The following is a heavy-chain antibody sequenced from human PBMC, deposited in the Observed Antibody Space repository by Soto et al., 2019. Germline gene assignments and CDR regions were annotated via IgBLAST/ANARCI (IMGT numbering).Heavy chain of an antibody. D-gene: IGHD6-19*01. CDR1: GVQLRRSW. V-gene: IGHV3-74*01. J-gene: IGHJ5*02. Sequence: PGGSLRLSCAASGVQLRRSWMHWVRQLPGKGLVWISRINAEGSNTIYADSVKGRFTVSRDNTKNTLYLQMNSLRPEDTAVYYCVRDQSVAGPTTLCDPWGQGSLVTVSS. CDR2: INAEGSNT. CDR3: VRDQSVAGPTTLCDP.